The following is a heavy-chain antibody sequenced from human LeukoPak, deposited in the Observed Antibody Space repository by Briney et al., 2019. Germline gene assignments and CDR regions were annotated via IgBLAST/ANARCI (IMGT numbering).Heavy chain of an antibody. J-gene: IGHJ4*02. CDR2: ISYDGSNK. CDR3: AKDSGGYTYVFDY. D-gene: IGHD5-18*01. Sequence: GRSLRLSCAASGFTFSSYGMHWVRQAPGKGLEWVAVISYDGSNKYYADSVKGRFTISRDNSKNTPYLQMNSLRAEDTAVYYCAKDSGGYTYVFDYWGQGTLVTVSS. V-gene: IGHV3-30*18. CDR1: GFTFSSYG.